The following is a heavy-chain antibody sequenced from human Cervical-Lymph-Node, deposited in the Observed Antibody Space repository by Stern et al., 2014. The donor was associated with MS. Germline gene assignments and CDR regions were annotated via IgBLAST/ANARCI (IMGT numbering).Heavy chain of an antibody. Sequence: VQLVESGGDLVKPGGSLRLSCAASGFNFSAYYMNWIRQAPRQGLGWLSYISSNCSTIYYADSVKGRFIISRDNAKQSLYLQMNSLRAEDTAVYYCARGLPGFWGQGTLVTVSP. CDR1: GFNFSAYY. J-gene: IGHJ4*02. V-gene: IGHV3-11*01. CDR3: ARGLPGF. CDR2: ISSNCSTI.